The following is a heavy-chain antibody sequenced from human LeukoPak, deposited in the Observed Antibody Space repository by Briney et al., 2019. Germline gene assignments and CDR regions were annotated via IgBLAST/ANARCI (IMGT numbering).Heavy chain of an antibody. CDR3: ARGKQLWNFDS. Sequence: SVKVSCKASRDTFNDYAITWVRQAPGQRPGWMGGTFPMFGTSTYAQKFQGRITITTDESTTTAYMELPSLTSEDTAVYYCARGKQLWNFDSWGQGTLVTVSS. D-gene: IGHD2-21*01. CDR1: RDTFNDYA. J-gene: IGHJ4*02. V-gene: IGHV1-69*05. CDR2: TFPMFGTS.